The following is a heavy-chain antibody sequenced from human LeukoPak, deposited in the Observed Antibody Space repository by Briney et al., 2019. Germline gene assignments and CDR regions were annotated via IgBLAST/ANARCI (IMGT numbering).Heavy chain of an antibody. CDR1: GFTFTGYW. J-gene: IGHJ4*02. CDR2: IKQDGSQK. V-gene: IGHV3-7*01. D-gene: IGHD7-27*01. CDR3: AREDWGPDY. Sequence: GGSLRLSCAASGFTFTGYWMVWVRQAPGEGLEWVANIKQDGSQKHYVDSVKGRFTISRDNAKKSLYLQMSNLRAEDTGVYYCAREDWGPDYWGQGTLVTVSS.